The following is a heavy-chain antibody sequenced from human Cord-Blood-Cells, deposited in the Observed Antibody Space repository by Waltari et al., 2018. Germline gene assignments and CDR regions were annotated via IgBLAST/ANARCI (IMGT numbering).Heavy chain of an antibody. D-gene: IGHD6-19*01. CDR2: ISYDGRNK. CDR1: GFTFSSYA. V-gene: IGHV3-30*04. J-gene: IGHJ2*01. Sequence: QVPLVESGGGVVQPGRSLRLSCAASGFTFSSYAMHWARRAAGKGVEWVAVISYDGRNKYYADSVKGRFTISRDNSKNTLYLQMNSLRAEDTAVYYCASLAGDAYWYFDLWGRGTLVTVSS. CDR3: ASLAGDAYWYFDL.